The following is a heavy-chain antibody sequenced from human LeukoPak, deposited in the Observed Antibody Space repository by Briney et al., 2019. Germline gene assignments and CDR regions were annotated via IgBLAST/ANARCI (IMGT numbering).Heavy chain of an antibody. CDR3: ARLLNYDFWSGSMGDY. J-gene: IGHJ4*02. D-gene: IGHD3-3*01. V-gene: IGHV4-4*07. CDR2: IYTSGST. Sequence: SETLSLTCTVSGGSISSYYWSWNRQPAGKGLEWIGRIYTSGSTNYNPSLKSRVTMSVDTSKNQFSLKLSSVTAADTAVYYCARLLNYDFWSGSMGDYWGQGTLVTVSS. CDR1: GGSISSYY.